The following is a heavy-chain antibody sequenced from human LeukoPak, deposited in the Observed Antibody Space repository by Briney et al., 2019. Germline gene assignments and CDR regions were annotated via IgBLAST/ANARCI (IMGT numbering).Heavy chain of an antibody. CDR2: MNPNSGNT. CDR1: GYTFTSYD. Sequence: ASVTVSCKASGYTFTSYDINWVRQAAGQGLEWMGWMNPNSGNTGYAQKFQGRVTMTRNTSISTAYMELSSLRSEDTAVYYCARGVVAATDFDYRGQGTLVTVS. V-gene: IGHV1-8*01. J-gene: IGHJ4*02. D-gene: IGHD2-15*01. CDR3: ARGVVAATDFDY.